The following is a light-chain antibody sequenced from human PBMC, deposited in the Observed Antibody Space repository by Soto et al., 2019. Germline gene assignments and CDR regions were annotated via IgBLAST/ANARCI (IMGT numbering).Light chain of an antibody. Sequence: EIVMTQSPATLSVSPGERATLSCRARQRVSVNLAWYQQKPGQAPRLLIYGASNRATVIPARFSGNRSGKEFTLTIRSLQSEDFAVYYCQQYNTWPPPFGQGTKVEIK. CDR2: GAS. J-gene: IGKJ1*01. CDR1: QRVSVN. V-gene: IGKV3D-15*01. CDR3: QQYNTWPPP.